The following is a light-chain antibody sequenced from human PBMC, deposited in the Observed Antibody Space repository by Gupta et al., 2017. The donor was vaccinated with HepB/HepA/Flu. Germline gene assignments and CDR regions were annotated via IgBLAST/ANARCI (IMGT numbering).Light chain of an antibody. J-gene: IGKJ2*01. CDR2: DAS. CDR1: QGISND. CDR3: QHDNSSPFT. V-gene: IGKV1-16*01. Sequence: DIQMTQSPSSLSASVGDRVTITCRASQGISNDLAWLQQKAGRAPKSLIYDASSVKSGVPSMFSGSGSGTDFTLTINRRQPEDFANYYCQHDNSSPFTFGQGTKVDI.